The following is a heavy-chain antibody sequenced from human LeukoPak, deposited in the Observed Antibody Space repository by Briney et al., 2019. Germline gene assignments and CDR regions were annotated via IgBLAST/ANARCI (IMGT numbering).Heavy chain of an antibody. Sequence: ASVKVSCTASGYTFTSYAMNWVRQAPGQGLEWMGWINTNTGNPTYAQGFTGRFVFSLDTSVSTAYLQISSLKAEDTAVYYCARHRTKMATISFFDYWGQGTLVTVSS. CDR3: ARHRTKMATISFFDY. CDR1: GYTFTSYA. CDR2: INTNTGNP. D-gene: IGHD5-24*01. J-gene: IGHJ4*02. V-gene: IGHV7-4-1*02.